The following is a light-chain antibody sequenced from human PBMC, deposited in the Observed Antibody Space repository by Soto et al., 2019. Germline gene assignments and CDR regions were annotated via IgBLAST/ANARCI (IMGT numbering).Light chain of an antibody. CDR3: QERTNWPRGLA. Sequence: EIVLTQSPATLSLSPGERATLSCRASQSLTRPLAWYRQKPGQAPRLVIFDTSNRATGIPARFSGSGSGTDFTLTISSLEPEDSAVYYCQERTNWPRGLAFGGGTKVDIK. CDR2: DTS. V-gene: IGKV3-11*01. CDR1: QSLTRP. J-gene: IGKJ4*01.